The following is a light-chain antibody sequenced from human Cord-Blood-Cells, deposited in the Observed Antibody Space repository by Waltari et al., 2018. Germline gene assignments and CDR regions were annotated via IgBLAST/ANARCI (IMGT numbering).Light chain of an antibody. Sequence: QSVLTQPPSAFGTPGQRVTISCSGRSSNIGSNYVYWYQQLPGTAPKLLIYRNNQWPSGVPDRFSGSKSGTSASLAISGLRSEDEADYYCAAWDDSLSGVVFGGGTKLTVL. V-gene: IGLV1-47*01. CDR2: RNN. J-gene: IGLJ2*01. CDR3: AAWDDSLSGVV. CDR1: SSNIGSNY.